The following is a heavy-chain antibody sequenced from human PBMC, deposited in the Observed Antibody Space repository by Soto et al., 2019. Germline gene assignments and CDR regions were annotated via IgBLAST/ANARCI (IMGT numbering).Heavy chain of an antibody. J-gene: IGHJ4*02. CDR1: GYTFNKYP. D-gene: IGHD3-22*01. V-gene: IGHV1-3*01. Sequence: ASVKVSCKTSGYTFNKYPIHWVRQAPGQGLEWMGWINPAIGDTGYSQKFQDRVTISRDTSVSTSYMELISLRSEDTALYYCARKDYYDSGIYYFDYWGQGTPVTVSS. CDR2: INPAIGDT. CDR3: ARKDYYDSGIYYFDY.